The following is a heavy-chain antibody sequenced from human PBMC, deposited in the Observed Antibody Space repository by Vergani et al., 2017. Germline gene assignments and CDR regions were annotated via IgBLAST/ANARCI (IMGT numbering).Heavy chain of an antibody. CDR2: ISGSGNST. Sequence: EVQLLESGGGLVQPGGSLRLSCAASGFTFTNYAMSWVRQAPGKGLEWVSAISGSGNSTYYADSVKGRFTISRDNSKNTLYLQMNSLRAEDTAIYYCARRSGDYWGQGTLVTVSS. D-gene: IGHD1-26*01. V-gene: IGHV3-23*01. J-gene: IGHJ4*02. CDR1: GFTFTNYA. CDR3: ARRSGDY.